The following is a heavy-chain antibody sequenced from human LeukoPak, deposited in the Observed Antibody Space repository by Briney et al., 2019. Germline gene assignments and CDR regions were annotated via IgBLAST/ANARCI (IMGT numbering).Heavy chain of an antibody. D-gene: IGHD4-17*01. CDR1: GFTFSSYG. CDR3: AKGSPYGDYVGY. CDR2: ISYDGSNK. V-gene: IGHV3-30*18. Sequence: GGSLGLSCAASGFTFSSYGMHWVRQAPGKGLEWVAIISYDGSNKYYADSVKGRFTISRDNSKNTLYLQMNSLRAEDTAVYYCAKGSPYGDYVGYWGQGTLVTVSS. J-gene: IGHJ4*02.